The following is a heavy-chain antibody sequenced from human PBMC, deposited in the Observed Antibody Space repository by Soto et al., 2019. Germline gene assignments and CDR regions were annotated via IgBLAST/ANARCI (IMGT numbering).Heavy chain of an antibody. CDR3: ATPRGPRGYDLIDY. J-gene: IGHJ4*02. CDR1: GFDLNYYS. CDR2: ISPRRDDI. V-gene: IGHV3-21*01. Sequence: EVQLVESGGDLVRPGGSLRLSCAASGFDLNYYSMNWVRQAPAKGLEWVSSISPRRDDIYYADSVKGRFTISRDNAKNSVYLQMNSLRDEDTAVYYCATPRGPRGYDLIDYWGQGTLVIVSS. D-gene: IGHD5-12*01.